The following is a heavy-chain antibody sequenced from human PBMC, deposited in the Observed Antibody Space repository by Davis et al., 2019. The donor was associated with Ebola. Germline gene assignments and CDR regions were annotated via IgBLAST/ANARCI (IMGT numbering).Heavy chain of an antibody. CDR3: AKGGSGWPSDYSYGMGV. V-gene: IGHV3-64*04. CDR2: INGNGEIT. D-gene: IGHD6-19*01. CDR1: GFTFTSYA. J-gene: IGHJ6*04. Sequence: GGSLRLSCLASGFTFTSYAMHWVRQAPGKGLEYVSSINGNGEITFYADSVKGRFTTSRDNSKNTLYLQMNSLTVEDTAVYYCAKGGSGWPSDYSYGMGVWGKGTTVTVSS.